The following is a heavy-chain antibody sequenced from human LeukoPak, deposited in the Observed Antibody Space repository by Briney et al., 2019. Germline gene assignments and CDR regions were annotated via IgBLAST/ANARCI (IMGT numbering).Heavy chain of an antibody. D-gene: IGHD5-18*01. CDR2: ISSSGSTT. CDR1: GFTFTSYE. V-gene: IGHV3-48*03. CDR3: ARGEIQLWLRYFDY. J-gene: IGHJ4*02. Sequence: GGSLRLSCAASGFTFTSYEMNWVRQAPGRGLEWVSYISSSGSTTYYADSVKGRFTISRDNAKNSLYLQMNSLRAEDTAVYYCARGEIQLWLRYFDYWGQGTLVTVSS.